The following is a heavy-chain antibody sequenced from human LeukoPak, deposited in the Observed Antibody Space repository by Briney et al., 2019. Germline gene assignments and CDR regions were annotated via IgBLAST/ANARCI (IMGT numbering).Heavy chain of an antibody. CDR2: IYYSGKT. CDR1: GGSFRSRSYY. D-gene: IGHD3-10*01. V-gene: IGHV4-39*07. Sequence: SETLSLTCSVSGGSFRSRSYYWGWIRQSPGKGLEWIGSIYYSGKTYYNPSLKGRVTVSVDTSKSQFSLKLSSVTAADTAVYYCAAEWVDGSGSLPLYIDYWGQGTLLTVSS. CDR3: AAEWVDGSGSLPLYIDY. J-gene: IGHJ4*01.